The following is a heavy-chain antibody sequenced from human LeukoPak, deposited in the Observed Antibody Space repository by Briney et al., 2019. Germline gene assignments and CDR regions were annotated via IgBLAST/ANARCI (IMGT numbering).Heavy chain of an antibody. Sequence: GGSLRLSCAASGFTFSSYAMHWVRQAPGKGLEWVAVISYDGSNKYYADSVKGRFTISRDNSKNTLYLQMNSLRAEDTAVYYCAKASYYYDSSGYYPRILNDAFDIWGQGTMVTVSS. CDR1: GFTFSSYA. V-gene: IGHV3-30*04. J-gene: IGHJ3*02. CDR3: AKASYYYDSSGYYPRILNDAFDI. D-gene: IGHD3-22*01. CDR2: ISYDGSNK.